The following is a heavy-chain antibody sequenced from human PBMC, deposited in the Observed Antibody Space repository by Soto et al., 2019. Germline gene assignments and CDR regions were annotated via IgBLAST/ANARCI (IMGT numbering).Heavy chain of an antibody. V-gene: IGHV3-21*01. CDR2: ISSSSSYI. CDR1: GFTFSSYS. J-gene: IGHJ6*02. D-gene: IGHD3-3*01. CDR3: ARESGYYTYGMDA. Sequence: EVQLVESGGGLVKPGGSLRLSCAASGFTFSSYSMNWVRQAPGKGLEWVSSISSSSSYIYYADSVKGRFTISRDNAKNSLYLQMNSPRAEDTALDYSARESGYYTYGMDAWGQGTTVTVPS.